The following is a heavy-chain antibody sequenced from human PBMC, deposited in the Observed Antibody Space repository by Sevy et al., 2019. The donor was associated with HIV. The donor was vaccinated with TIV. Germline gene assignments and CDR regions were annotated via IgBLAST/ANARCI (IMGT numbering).Heavy chain of an antibody. V-gene: IGHV1-2*06. CDR2: INPNSGGT. Sequence: ASVKASCKASGYFFTGYYLHWVRQTPGQGLEWMGRINPNSGGTNYAQNFQGRVTMTRDTSISTAYMELSRLRSDDTAVYYCARGGGYSSGWWTFDYWGQGALVTVSS. CDR1: GYFFTGYY. CDR3: ARGGGYSSGWWTFDY. J-gene: IGHJ4*02. D-gene: IGHD6-19*01.